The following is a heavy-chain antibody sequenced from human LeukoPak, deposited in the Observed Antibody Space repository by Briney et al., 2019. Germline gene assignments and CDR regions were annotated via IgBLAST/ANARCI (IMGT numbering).Heavy chain of an antibody. V-gene: IGHV4-38-2*02. CDR3: ARVTSWLGWFDP. Sequence: SETLSLTCTVSGYSISSGYYWGWIRQPPGKGLEWIGSISHSGSTYYKPSLKSRVTISVDTSKNQFSLKLRSVTAADTAVYYCARVTSWLGWFDPWGQGTLVTVSS. CDR1: GYSISSGYY. CDR2: ISHSGST. J-gene: IGHJ5*02. D-gene: IGHD1-14*01.